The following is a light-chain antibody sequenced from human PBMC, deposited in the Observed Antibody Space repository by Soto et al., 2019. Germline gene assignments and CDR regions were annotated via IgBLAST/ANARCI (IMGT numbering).Light chain of an antibody. Sequence: DIQMTQSPSSLSASVGDRVTITCRASQSISSYLNWYQQKPGKAPKLLIYAASSLQSGVPSRFSGSGSGTDLPLTISSLQPEDFATYYCQQSYSTPPFTFGPGTKVDIK. CDR1: QSISSY. CDR2: AAS. CDR3: QQSYSTPPFT. V-gene: IGKV1-39*01. J-gene: IGKJ3*01.